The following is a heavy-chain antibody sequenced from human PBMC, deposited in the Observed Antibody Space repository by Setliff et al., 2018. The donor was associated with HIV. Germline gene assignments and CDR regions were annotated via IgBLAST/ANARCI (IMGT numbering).Heavy chain of an antibody. CDR1: GFTFNSYW. D-gene: IGHD2-15*01. CDR3: ARGGFNHAFDI. J-gene: IGHJ3*02. CDR2: VNNDGTDT. V-gene: IGHV3-74*01. Sequence: GGSLRLSCVASGFTFNSYWMYWVRQAPGKGLVCVSRVNNDGTDTIYADSVKGRFTISRDNAKSTVYLQMGSLSADDTAVYYCARGGFNHAFDIWGQGTMVIVSS.